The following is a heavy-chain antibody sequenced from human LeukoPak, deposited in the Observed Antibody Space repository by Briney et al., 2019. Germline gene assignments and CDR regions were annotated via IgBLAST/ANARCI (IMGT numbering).Heavy chain of an antibody. CDR3: ARLFQRNELNYYDSSGYSLGY. J-gene: IGHJ4*02. D-gene: IGHD3-22*01. Sequence: SVKVSCKASGYTFTSYDINWVRQATGQGLEWMGWMNPNSCNTGYAQKFQGRITITSNTSIRTAYMELSILRSEDTAVYYCARLFQRNELNYYDSSGYSLGYWGQGTLVTVSS. CDR1: GYTFTSYD. CDR2: MNPNSCNT. V-gene: IGHV1-8*03.